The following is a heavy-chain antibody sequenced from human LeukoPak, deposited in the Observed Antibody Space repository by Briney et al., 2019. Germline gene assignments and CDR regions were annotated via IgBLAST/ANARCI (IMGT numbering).Heavy chain of an antibody. J-gene: IGHJ4*02. V-gene: IGHV3-23*01. CDR3: AKDYCSGGSCYSSFDY. CDR2: ISGSGGST. Sequence: GVSQRLSCAASGFTFSSYAMSWVRQAPGKGLEWVSGISGSGGSTHYADSVKGRFTISRNNSKNTLYLQMNSLRAEDTAVYYCAKDYCSGGSCYSSFDYWGQGTLVTVTS. CDR1: GFTFSSYA. D-gene: IGHD2-15*01.